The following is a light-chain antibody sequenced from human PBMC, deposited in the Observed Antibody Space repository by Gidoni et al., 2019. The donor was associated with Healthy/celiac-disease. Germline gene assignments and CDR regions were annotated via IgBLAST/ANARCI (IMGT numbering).Light chain of an antibody. V-gene: IGKV1-13*02. CDR3: QQFNSYEYT. CDR2: DAS. CDR1: QGISSA. Sequence: AIQLTKSPSSLSASVGASVTITCRASQGISSALAWYPQKPGKAPKLLIYDASSLESGVPSRFSGSGSGTDFTLTISSLQPEDFATYYCQQFNSYEYTFGQGTKLEIK. J-gene: IGKJ2*01.